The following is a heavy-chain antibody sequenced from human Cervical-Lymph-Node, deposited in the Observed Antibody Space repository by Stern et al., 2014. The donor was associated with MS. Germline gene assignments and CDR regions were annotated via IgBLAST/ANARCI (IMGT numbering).Heavy chain of an antibody. CDR1: GYSFSNFW. D-gene: IGHD1-14*01. CDR2: IYPADSDT. V-gene: IGHV5-51*03. Sequence: EVQLVQSGADVKKSGESLRISCKGSGYSFSNFWIGWVRQMPGRGLEWMGIIYPADSDTRYSPSFQGQVTISADKSINTTYLQWSSLKASDTAIYYCAKGAGATLRRFDYWGQGTLVTVSS. CDR3: AKGAGATLRRFDY. J-gene: IGHJ4*02.